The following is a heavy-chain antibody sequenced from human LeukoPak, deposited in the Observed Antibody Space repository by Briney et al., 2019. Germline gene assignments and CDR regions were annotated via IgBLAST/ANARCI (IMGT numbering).Heavy chain of an antibody. D-gene: IGHD5-18*01. Sequence: ASVKVSCKASGYTFTGYYMHWVRQAPGQGLEWMGWINPDNGGTNYAQKFQGRVTMTRDTSISTAYMELSRLRSDDTAVYYCAREIGGILVFDYWGQGTLVTVSS. J-gene: IGHJ4*02. V-gene: IGHV1-2*02. CDR2: INPDNGGT. CDR1: GYTFTGYY. CDR3: AREIGGILVFDY.